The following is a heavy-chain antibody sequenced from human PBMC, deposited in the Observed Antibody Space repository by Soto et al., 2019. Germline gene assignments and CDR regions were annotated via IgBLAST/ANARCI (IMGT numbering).Heavy chain of an antibody. D-gene: IGHD3-10*01. J-gene: IGHJ6*02. CDR2: IYHTGST. Sequence: KASETLSLTCAVSGGSISSSSWWNWVRQPPGKGLEWIGEIYHTGSTNYNPSLGSRVTISVDKSKNQFSLNLNSVTAADTAVYYCARDLYYGTYGMDVWGQGTTVTVSS. CDR1: GGSISSSSW. CDR3: ARDLYYGTYGMDV. V-gene: IGHV4-4*02.